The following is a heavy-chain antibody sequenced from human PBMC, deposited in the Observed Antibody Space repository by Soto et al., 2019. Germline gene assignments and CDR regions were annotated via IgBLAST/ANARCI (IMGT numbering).Heavy chain of an antibody. CDR3: AREQGGSYDSWFDP. V-gene: IGHV3-21*06. CDR2: ISSGSAYI. D-gene: IGHD1-26*01. CDR1: TFSMYS. J-gene: IGHJ5*02. Sequence: EVQVVESGGGLVKPGGSLRLSCTFTFSMYSMNWVRQAPGKGLEWVASISSGSAYIKYAESVKGRFTISRDNAKNSLHVQMSGLGAVDTAIYHCAREQGGSYDSWFDPWGQGTLVTVSS.